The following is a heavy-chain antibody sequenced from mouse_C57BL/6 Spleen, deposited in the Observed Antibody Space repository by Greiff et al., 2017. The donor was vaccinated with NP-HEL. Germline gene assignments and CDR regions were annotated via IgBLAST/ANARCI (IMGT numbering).Heavy chain of an antibody. CDR2: IWWDDDK. D-gene: IGHD4-1*02. CDR3: ARPQLGHGYFDV. J-gene: IGHJ1*03. Sequence: QVTLKESGPGILQPSQTLSLTCSFSGFSLSTFGMGVGWIRHPSGKGLEWLAHIWWDDDKYYNPALKSRLTIAKDTSKNQVFLKIANVDTADTVTYYCARPQLGHGYFDVWGTGTTVTVSS. CDR1: GFSLSTFGMG. V-gene: IGHV8-8*01.